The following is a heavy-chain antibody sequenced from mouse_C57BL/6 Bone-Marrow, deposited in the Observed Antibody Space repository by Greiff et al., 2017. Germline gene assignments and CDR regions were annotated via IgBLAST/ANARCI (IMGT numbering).Heavy chain of an antibody. CDR3: ARWEGWLLRWYFDV. V-gene: IGHV1-81*01. J-gene: IGHJ1*03. CDR1: GYTFTSYG. Sequence: VQLQQSGAELARPGASVKLSCKASGYTFTSYGISWVKQRTGQGLEWIGEIYPRSGNTYSNEKFKGKATLTADKSSSTAYMELRSLTSEDSAVYFCARWEGWLLRWYFDVWGTGTTVTVAS. D-gene: IGHD2-3*01. CDR2: IYPRSGNT.